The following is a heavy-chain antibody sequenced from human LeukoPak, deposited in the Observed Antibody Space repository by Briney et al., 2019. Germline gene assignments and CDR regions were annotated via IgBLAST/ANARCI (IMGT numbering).Heavy chain of an antibody. CDR2: ISGSGGST. D-gene: IGHD6-13*01. J-gene: IGHJ5*02. V-gene: IGHV3-23*01. CDR3: AKHPLGSSPPHTNWFDP. Sequence: GGSLRLSCAASGFTFSSYAMSWVRQAPGKGLEWVSAISGSGGSTYYADSVKGRFTISRDNSKNTLYLQMSSLRAEDTAVYYCAKHPLGSSPPHTNWFDPWGQGTLVTVSS. CDR1: GFTFSSYA.